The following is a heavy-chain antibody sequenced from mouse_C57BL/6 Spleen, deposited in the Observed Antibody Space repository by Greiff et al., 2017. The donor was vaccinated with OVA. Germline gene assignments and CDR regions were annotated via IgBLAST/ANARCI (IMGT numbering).Heavy chain of an antibody. CDR1: GFTFSDYG. CDR3: ARLPVVAPYYFDY. CDR2: ISSGSSTI. V-gene: IGHV5-17*01. D-gene: IGHD1-1*01. Sequence: EVQLVESGGGLVKPGGSLKLSCAASGFTFSDYGMHWVRQAPEKGLEWVAYISSGSSTIYYADTVKGRFTISRDNAKNTLFLQMTSLRSEDTAMYYCARLPVVAPYYFDYWGQGTTLTVSS. J-gene: IGHJ2*01.